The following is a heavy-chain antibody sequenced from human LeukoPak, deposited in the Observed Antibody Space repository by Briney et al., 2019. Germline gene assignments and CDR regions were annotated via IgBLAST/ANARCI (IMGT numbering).Heavy chain of an antibody. J-gene: IGHJ6*02. CDR1: GGTFSSYA. CDR3: ARSNPPHITGQRISPLWYYYYGMDV. D-gene: IGHD2-21*01. Sequence: RWASVKVSCKASGGTFSSYAISWVRQAPGQGLEWMGGIIPIFGTANYAQKFQGRVTITADESTSTAYMELSSLRSEDTAVYYCARSNPPHITGQRISPLWYYYYGMDVWGQGTTVTVSS. CDR2: IIPIFGTA. V-gene: IGHV1-69*13.